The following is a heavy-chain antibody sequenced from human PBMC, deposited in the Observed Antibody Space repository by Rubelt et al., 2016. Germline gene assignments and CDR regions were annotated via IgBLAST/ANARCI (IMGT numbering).Heavy chain of an antibody. V-gene: IGHV1-18*01. D-gene: IGHD1-7*01. J-gene: IGHJ4*02. CDR1: GYTFTSYG. CDR2: ISAYNGNT. Sequence: QVQLVQSGAEVKKPGASVKVSCKASGYTFTSYGISWVRQAPGQGLEWMGWISAYNGNTNYAQKLQRRVTMTPDHSTRPAYMRLRSLRPDDTAVYYCARDLPPFRRYNWNFPLDYWGQGTLVTVSS. CDR3: ARDLPPFRRYNWNFPLDY.